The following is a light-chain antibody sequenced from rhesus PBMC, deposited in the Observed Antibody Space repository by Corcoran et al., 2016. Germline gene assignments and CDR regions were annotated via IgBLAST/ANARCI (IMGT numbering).Light chain of an antibody. CDR3: KQQNSYPWT. V-gene: IGKV1-25*01. CDR2: EAS. CDR1: QGISKY. Sequence: DIQMTQSPSSLSASVGDTVTITCQASQGISKYLAWYQPKPVKDPKILIYEASTLRRGVPSRSRGSGSGTECTLPISSRQPEDFATYNRKQQNSYPWTCGQGTKGEI. J-gene: IGKJ1*01.